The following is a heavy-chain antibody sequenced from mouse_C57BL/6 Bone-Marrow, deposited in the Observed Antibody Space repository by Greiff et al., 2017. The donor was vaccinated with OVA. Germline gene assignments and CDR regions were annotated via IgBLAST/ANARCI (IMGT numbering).Heavy chain of an antibody. CDR2: IDPENGDT. Sequence: EVQLQQSGAELVRPGASVKLSCTASGFNIKDDYMHWVKQRPEQGLEWIGWIDPENGDTEYASKFQGKATITADTSSNTAYLQLSSLTSEDTAVYYCTTWSPFAYWGQGTLGTVSA. CDR1: GFNIKDDY. CDR3: TTWSPFAY. J-gene: IGHJ3*01. V-gene: IGHV14-4*01.